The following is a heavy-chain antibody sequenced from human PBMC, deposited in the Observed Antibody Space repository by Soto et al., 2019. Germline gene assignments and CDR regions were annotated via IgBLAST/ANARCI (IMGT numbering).Heavy chain of an antibody. Sequence: QVQLVQSGAEVKKPGASVKVSCKASGYSFITNGISWVRQAPGQGLEWMGWISTYNGNTKYAQKLQGRVTMTTDTSTTTGYMELRSLRSDDTAVYYCARDRPTSSIRARDYYYAMDVWGQGTTVTVSS. D-gene: IGHD6-6*01. V-gene: IGHV1-18*01. J-gene: IGHJ6*02. CDR2: ISTYNGNT. CDR3: ARDRPTSSIRARDYYYAMDV. CDR1: GYSFITNG.